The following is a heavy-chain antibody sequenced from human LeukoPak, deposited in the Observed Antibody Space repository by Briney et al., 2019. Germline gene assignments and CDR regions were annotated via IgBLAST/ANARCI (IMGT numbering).Heavy chain of an antibody. Sequence: GGSLRLSCAASGFTFDDYAMHWVRQVPGKGLEWVSSISWNSGTIRYADSVKGRFTISRDNAKNSLYLQMNSLRVEDTALYYRAKDSGISGSNSYFDYWGQGTLVTVSS. V-gene: IGHV3-9*01. J-gene: IGHJ4*02. D-gene: IGHD1-26*01. CDR1: GFTFDDYA. CDR3: AKDSGISGSNSYFDY. CDR2: ISWNSGTI.